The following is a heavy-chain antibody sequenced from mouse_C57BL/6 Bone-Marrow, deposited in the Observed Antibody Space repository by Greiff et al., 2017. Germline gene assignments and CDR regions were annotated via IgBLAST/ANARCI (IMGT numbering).Heavy chain of an antibody. J-gene: IGHJ2*01. D-gene: IGHD2-3*01. CDR3: ARRGGYYLCDY. CDR1: GYAFTNYL. CDR2: INPGSGGT. Sequence: QVQLQQSGAELVRPGTSVKVSCKASGYAFTNYLIEWVKQRPGKGLEWIGVINPGSGGTNYNEKFKGKATLTADKSSSTAYMQLSSLTSEDSAVYFCARRGGYYLCDYWGQGTTLTVSS. V-gene: IGHV1-54*01.